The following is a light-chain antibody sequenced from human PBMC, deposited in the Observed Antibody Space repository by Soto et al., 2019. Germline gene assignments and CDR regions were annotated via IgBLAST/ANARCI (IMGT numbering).Light chain of an antibody. Sequence: QSVLTQPASVSGSPGQSVTISCTGTSSDVGSYNLVSWYQQHPGKAPKLMIYEGSKRPSGVSNRFSGSKSGNTASLTISGLQAEDEADYYCCSYAGSSYYVFGNATKVTV. CDR3: CSYAGSSYYV. CDR1: SSDVGSYNL. V-gene: IGLV2-23*01. CDR2: EGS. J-gene: IGLJ1*01.